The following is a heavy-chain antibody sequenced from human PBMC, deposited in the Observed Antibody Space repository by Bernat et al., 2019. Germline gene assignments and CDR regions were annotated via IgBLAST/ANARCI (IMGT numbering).Heavy chain of an antibody. CDR1: GYSFTTYW. V-gene: IGHV5-51*01. CDR3: SMRGHSGWSTASFYFNY. D-gene: IGHD6-19*01. J-gene: IGHJ4*02. Sequence: EVQLVQSGAEVKKPGESLKISCKGSGYSFTTYWIGWVRQMPGKGLEWMGIIYPGDSDTRYSPSFQGQVTISADKSISTAYLQWSSLKASDTAMYFCSMRGHSGWSTASFYFNYWGQGTLVTVSS. CDR2: IYPGDSDT.